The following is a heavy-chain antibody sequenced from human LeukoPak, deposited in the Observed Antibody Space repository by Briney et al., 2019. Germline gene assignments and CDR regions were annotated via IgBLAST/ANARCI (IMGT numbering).Heavy chain of an antibody. Sequence: GGSLRLSCAASGFTFSRYAMSWVRQAPGKGLEWVSAISGSGGSTYYADSVKGRFTISRDNSKNTLYLQMNSLRAEDTAVYYCAKGPIRYFDYFDYWGQGTLVTVSS. CDR2: ISGSGGST. J-gene: IGHJ4*02. CDR3: AKGPIRYFDYFDY. V-gene: IGHV3-23*01. D-gene: IGHD3-9*01. CDR1: GFTFSRYA.